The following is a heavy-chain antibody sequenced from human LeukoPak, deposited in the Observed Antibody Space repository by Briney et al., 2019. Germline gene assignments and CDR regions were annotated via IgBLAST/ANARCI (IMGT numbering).Heavy chain of an antibody. CDR2: IYPGDSDT. CDR1: GYRFTNHW. Sequence: GESLKISCKASGYRFTNHWIAWVRQMPGKGLELMGSIYPGDSDTRYSPSFQGQITISADKSISTAYLQWSSLKASDTAMYYCARRLPYYYMDVWGKGTTVTVSS. CDR3: ARRLPYYYMDV. D-gene: IGHD5-12*01. J-gene: IGHJ6*03. V-gene: IGHV5-51*01.